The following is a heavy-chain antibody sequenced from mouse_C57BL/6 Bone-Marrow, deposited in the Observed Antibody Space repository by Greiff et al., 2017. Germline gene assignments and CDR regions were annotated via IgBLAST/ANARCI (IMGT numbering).Heavy chain of an antibody. J-gene: IGHJ2*01. CDR2: LYPGSGST. CDR1: GYTFTSYW. D-gene: IGHD2-4*01. Sequence: VQLQQPGAELVKPGASVKMSCKASGYTFTSYWITWVKQRPGQGLEWIGDLYPGSGSTNYNEKFKSKATLTVDKSSSTAYMQLSSLTSVDSAVYYCARGGLRREYYFDYWGQGTTLTVSS. V-gene: IGHV1-55*01. CDR3: ARGGLRREYYFDY.